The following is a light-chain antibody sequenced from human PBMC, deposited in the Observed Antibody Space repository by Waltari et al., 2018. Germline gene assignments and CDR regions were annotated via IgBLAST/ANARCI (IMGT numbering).Light chain of an antibody. V-gene: IGLV1-51*01. J-gene: IGLJ2*01. CDR1: GTTIANNN. CDR2: DNN. CDR3: ATWDNSLTAVV. Sequence: QSVLTQPPPVSAAPGQNVTIPCSGTGTTIANNNVSCYHQLPGAAPKLLIYDNNKRPSGIPDRFSASKSGTSATLGITGLQIGDEADYYCATWDNSLTAVVFGGGTKLTVL.